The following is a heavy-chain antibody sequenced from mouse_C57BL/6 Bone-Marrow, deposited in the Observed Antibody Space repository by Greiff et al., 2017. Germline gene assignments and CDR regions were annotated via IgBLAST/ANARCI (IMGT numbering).Heavy chain of an antibody. V-gene: IGHV1-82*01. CDR3: ARDLPITTAYAMDY. CDR2: IYPGDGDT. Sequence: VKLVESGPELVKPGASVKISCKASGYAFSSSWVNWVKQRPGKGLEWIGRIYPGDGDTNYNGKLKGKATLTADKSSSTAYMQLSSLTSEDSAVYFCARDLPITTAYAMDYWGQGTSVTVSS. D-gene: IGHD1-2*01. J-gene: IGHJ4*01. CDR1: GYAFSSSW.